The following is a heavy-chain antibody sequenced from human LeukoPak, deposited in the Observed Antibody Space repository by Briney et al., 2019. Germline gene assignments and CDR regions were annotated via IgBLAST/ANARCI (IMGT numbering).Heavy chain of an antibody. Sequence: GGSLRLSCAASGFTFSSDPMSWVRQAPGKGLEWVSAISGSGGSTSYEDALKGRCTTSRDNAKNTLYLQINSRRAEDTAVYYCAKDPGGSYIYYYGMDVWGQGTTVTVSS. CDR1: GFTFSSDP. D-gene: IGHD1-26*01. V-gene: IGHV3-23*01. J-gene: IGHJ6*02. CDR2: ISGSGGST. CDR3: AKDPGGSYIYYYGMDV.